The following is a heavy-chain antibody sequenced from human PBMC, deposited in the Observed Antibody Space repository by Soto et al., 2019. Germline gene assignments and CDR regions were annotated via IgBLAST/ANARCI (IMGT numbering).Heavy chain of an antibody. CDR3: ARGFQAPTAHY. Sequence: ASVTVSCKVSGYTLTDLSMHWVRQAPGKGLEWMGWMNPNSGNTVYAQKFQGRVTMTRNTSTSTVYMELSSLRSEDTAVYYCARGFQAPTAHYWGQGTLVTVSS. CDR1: GYTLTDLS. CDR2: MNPNSGNT. J-gene: IGHJ4*02. V-gene: IGHV1-8*02.